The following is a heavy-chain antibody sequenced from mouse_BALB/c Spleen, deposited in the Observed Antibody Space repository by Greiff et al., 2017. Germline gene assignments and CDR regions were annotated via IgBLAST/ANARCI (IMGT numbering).Heavy chain of an antibody. V-gene: IGHV1S56*01. D-gene: IGHD3-3*01. CDR2: IYPGNVNT. Sequence: QVQLQQSGPELVKPGASVRISCKASGYTFTSYYIHWVKQRPGQGLEWIGWIYPGNVNTKYNEKFKGKATLTADKSSSTAYMQLSSLTSEDSAVYFCARGWVYFDYWGQGTTLTVSS. CDR3: ARGWVYFDY. CDR1: GYTFTSYY. J-gene: IGHJ2*01.